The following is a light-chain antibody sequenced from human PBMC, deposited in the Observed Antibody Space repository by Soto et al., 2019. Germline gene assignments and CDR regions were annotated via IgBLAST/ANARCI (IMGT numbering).Light chain of an antibody. CDR2: EVR. CDR1: SSDVGGYNY. J-gene: IGLJ1*01. CDR3: SSYRSSTTFV. V-gene: IGLV2-14*01. Sequence: QSVLTQPASVSGSPGQSITISCTGTSSDVGGYNYVSWYQQYPGKAPKVIIFEVRKRPSGVSNRFSGSKSGDTASLTISGLQAEDEADYYCSSYRSSTTFVFGTGTQLTVL.